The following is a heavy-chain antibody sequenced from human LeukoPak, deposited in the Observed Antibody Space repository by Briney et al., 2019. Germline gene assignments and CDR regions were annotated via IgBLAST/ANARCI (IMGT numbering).Heavy chain of an antibody. CDR2: IGTRSNPI. Sequence: GGSLRLSCAASGFTFSTYAVSWVRQAPGMGLEWISYIGTRSNPIYYADSVKGRFTISRDDAKNSLYLQMNSLRDEDTAVYFCAREARGSGRDFDYWGQGILVTVSS. V-gene: IGHV3-48*02. J-gene: IGHJ4*02. D-gene: IGHD1-26*01. CDR3: AREARGSGRDFDY. CDR1: GFTFSTYA.